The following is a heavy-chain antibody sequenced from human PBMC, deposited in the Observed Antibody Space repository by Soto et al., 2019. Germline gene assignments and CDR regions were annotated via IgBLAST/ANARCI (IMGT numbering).Heavy chain of an antibody. Sequence: QVQLVQSGAEVKKPGSSVKVSCKASGGTFSSYAFSWVRQAPGQGLEWMGGIVPIFGTPDYAQRFQGRATIIADESTTTAHMELSSLPSEDTAVYFCAITSIMGTICGSKYYCYGMGVGVRWTTVIVSS. CDR2: IVPIFGTP. J-gene: IGHJ6*04. V-gene: IGHV1-69*12. CDR3: AITSIMGTICGSKYYCYGMGV. CDR1: GGTFSSYA. D-gene: IGHD1-20*01.